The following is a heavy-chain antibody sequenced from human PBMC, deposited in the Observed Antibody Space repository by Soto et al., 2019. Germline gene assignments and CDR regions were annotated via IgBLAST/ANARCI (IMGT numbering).Heavy chain of an antibody. D-gene: IGHD6-13*01. CDR3: ARKRHSSSWNYYYYYGMDV. CDR1: GYTFTSYD. Sequence: ASVKVSCKASGYTFTSYDINWVRQATGQGLEWMGWMNPNSGNTGYAQKFQGRVTMTRNTSISTAYMELSSLRSEDTAVYYCARKRHSSSWNYYYYYGMDVWGQGTTVTVSS. J-gene: IGHJ6*02. V-gene: IGHV1-8*01. CDR2: MNPNSGNT.